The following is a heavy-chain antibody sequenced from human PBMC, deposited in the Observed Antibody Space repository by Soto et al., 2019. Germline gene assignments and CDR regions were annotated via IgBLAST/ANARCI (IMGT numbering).Heavy chain of an antibody. J-gene: IGHJ4*02. CDR2: ISSSGSTI. CDR1: GFTFSSYE. V-gene: IGHV3-48*03. D-gene: IGHD3-10*01. CDR3: ARADVSEGDEHIDY. Sequence: PGGSLRLSCAASGFTFSSYEMNWVRQAPGKGLEWVSYISSSGSTIYYADSVKGRFTISRDNAKNSLYLQMNSLRAEDTAVYYCARADVSEGDEHIDYWGQGPPVTVYS.